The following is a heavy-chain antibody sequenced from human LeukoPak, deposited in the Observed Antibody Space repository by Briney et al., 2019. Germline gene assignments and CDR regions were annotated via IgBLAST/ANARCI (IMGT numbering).Heavy chain of an antibody. CDR2: IRSKANSYAT. CDR1: GFTFSGSA. CDR3: TRTNYYDSSGSDY. J-gene: IGHJ4*02. Sequence: PGGSLRLSCAASGFTFSGSAMHWVRQASGIGLEWVGRIRSKANSYATAYAASVKGRFTISRDDSKNTAYLQMNSLKTEDTAVYYCTRTNYYDSSGSDYWGQGTLVTVSS. V-gene: IGHV3-73*01. D-gene: IGHD3-22*01.